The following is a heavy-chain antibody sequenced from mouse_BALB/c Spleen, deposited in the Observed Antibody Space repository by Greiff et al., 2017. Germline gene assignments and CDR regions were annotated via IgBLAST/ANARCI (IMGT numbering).Heavy chain of an antibody. CDR2: IDPENGNT. Sequence: EVQLQQSGAELVKPGASVKLSCTASGFNIKDYYMHWVKQRPEQGLEWIGWIDPENGNTIYDPKFQGKASITADTSSNTAYLQLSSLTSEDTAVYYCARPIITTVEGDYWGQGTTLTVSS. J-gene: IGHJ2*01. D-gene: IGHD1-1*01. V-gene: IGHV14-1*02. CDR1: GFNIKDYY. CDR3: ARPIITTVEGDY.